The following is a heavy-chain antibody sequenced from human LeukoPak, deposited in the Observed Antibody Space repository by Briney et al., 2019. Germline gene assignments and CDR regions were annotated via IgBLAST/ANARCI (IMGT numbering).Heavy chain of an antibody. D-gene: IGHD4-17*01. Sequence: GGSLRLSCAASGFSFSSFAMTWVRQAPGKGLEWVSSITGGHYATYNTDSVKGRFTISRDNAKNTLYLQMNSLRADDTGIYYCTKDPNGDYIGAFDPWGQGTLVTVSS. CDR1: GFSFSSFA. V-gene: IGHV3-23*01. CDR3: TKDPNGDYIGAFDP. CDR2: ITGGHYAT. J-gene: IGHJ5*02.